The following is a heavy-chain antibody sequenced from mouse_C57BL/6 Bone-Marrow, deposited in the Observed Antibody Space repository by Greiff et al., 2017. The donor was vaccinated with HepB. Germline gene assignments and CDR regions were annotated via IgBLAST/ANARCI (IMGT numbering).Heavy chain of an antibody. CDR1: GYTFTSYW. D-gene: IGHD2-2*01. CDR3: ARGYVRFAY. V-gene: IGHV1-50*01. J-gene: IGHJ3*01. Sequence: VQLQQPGAELVKPGASVKLSCKASGYTFTSYWMQWVKQRPGQGLEWIGEIDPSDSYTNYNQKFKGKATLTVDTSSSTAYMQLSSLTSEDSAVYYCARGYVRFAYWGQGTLVTVSA. CDR2: IDPSDSYT.